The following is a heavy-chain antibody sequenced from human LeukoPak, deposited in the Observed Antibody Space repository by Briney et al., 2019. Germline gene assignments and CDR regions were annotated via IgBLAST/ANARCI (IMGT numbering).Heavy chain of an antibody. Sequence: GGSLRLSCAASGFTFSSYAMSWVRQAPGKGLEWVSAISGSGGSTYYADSVKGRFTISRDNSKNTLYLQMNSLRAEDTAVYYCAKTSFEYYDFWSGYSRSYYYGMDVWGQGTTVTVSS. D-gene: IGHD3-3*01. CDR3: AKTSFEYYDFWSGYSRSYYYGMDV. J-gene: IGHJ6*02. V-gene: IGHV3-23*01. CDR1: GFTFSSYA. CDR2: ISGSGGST.